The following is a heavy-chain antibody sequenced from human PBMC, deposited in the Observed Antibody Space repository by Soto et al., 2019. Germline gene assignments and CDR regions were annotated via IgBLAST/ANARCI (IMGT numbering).Heavy chain of an antibody. CDR1: GGSITSSY. V-gene: IGHV4-59*01. Sequence: SETLSLTSTVSGGSITSSYWSWIRRPPGKGLEWIAYIYDTGISGYTPSTSYNPSLKSRVTMSVDTSKSQFSLKLTSVTAADTAVYYCARGEDAFFYYGLDVSGQGIKVTVSS. J-gene: IGHJ6*02. CDR3: ARGEDAFFYYGLDV. CDR2: IYDTGISGYTPST.